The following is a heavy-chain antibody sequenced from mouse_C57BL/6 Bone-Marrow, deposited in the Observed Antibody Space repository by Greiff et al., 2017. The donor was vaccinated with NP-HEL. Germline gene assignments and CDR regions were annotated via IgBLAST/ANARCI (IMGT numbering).Heavy chain of an antibody. D-gene: IGHD2-2*01. J-gene: IGHJ4*01. CDR2: ISSGSSTI. CDR1: GFTFSDYG. Sequence: EVKLMESGGGLVKPGGSLKLSCAASGFTFSDYGMHWVRQAPEKGLEWVAYISSGSSTIYYADTVKGRFTISRDNAKNTLFLQMTSLRSEDTAMYYCARGWLRWAMDYWGQGTSVTVSS. CDR3: ARGWLRWAMDY. V-gene: IGHV5-17*01.